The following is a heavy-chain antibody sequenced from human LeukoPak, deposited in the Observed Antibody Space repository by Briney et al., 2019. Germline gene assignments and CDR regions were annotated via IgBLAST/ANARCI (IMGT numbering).Heavy chain of an antibody. Sequence: GGSLRLSCAASGFTVSSNYMSWVRQAPGKGLEWVSTIYSGGSTHYADSVKGRFTISRDNSKNTLYLQMNSLRAEDAAVYYCAREDYDSSGYRSDWGQGTLVTVSS. D-gene: IGHD3-22*01. J-gene: IGHJ4*02. CDR2: IYSGGST. CDR1: GFTVSSNY. CDR3: AREDYDSSGYRSD. V-gene: IGHV3-53*01.